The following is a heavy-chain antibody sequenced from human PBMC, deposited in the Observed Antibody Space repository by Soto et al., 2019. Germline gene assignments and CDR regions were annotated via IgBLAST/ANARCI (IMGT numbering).Heavy chain of an antibody. D-gene: IGHD3-16*02. V-gene: IGHV1-69*04. CDR3: ARDSSYDYIWGSYRSVY. J-gene: IGHJ4*02. CDR1: GGTFSSYT. CDR2: IIPILGIA. Sequence: ASVKVSCKASGGTFSSYTISWVRQAPGQGLEWMGRIIPILGIANYAQKFQGRVTITADKSTSTAYMELSSLRSEDTAVYYCARDSSYDYIWGSYRSVYWGQGTLVTVSS.